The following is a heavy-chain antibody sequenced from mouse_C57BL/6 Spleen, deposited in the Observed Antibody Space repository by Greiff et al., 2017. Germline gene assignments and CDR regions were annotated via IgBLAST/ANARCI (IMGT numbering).Heavy chain of an antibody. J-gene: IGHJ4*01. D-gene: IGHD2-4*01. V-gene: IGHV1-18*01. Sequence: DVQLQESGPELVKPGASVKIPCKASGYTFTDYNMDWVKQSHGKSLEWIGDINPNNGGTIYNQKFKGKATLTVDKSSSTAYMELRSLTSEDTAVYYCARGYYDYPYYAMDYWGQGTSVTVSS. CDR1: GYTFTDYN. CDR3: ARGYYDYPYYAMDY. CDR2: INPNNGGT.